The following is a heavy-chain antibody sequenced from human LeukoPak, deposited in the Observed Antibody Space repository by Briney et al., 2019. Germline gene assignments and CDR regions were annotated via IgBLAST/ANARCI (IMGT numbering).Heavy chain of an antibody. CDR2: ISAYNGNT. CDR1: GGTFSSYA. Sequence: ASVKVSCKASGGTFSSYAMSWVRQAPGQGLEWMGWISAYNGNTNYAQKFQGRVTITADESTSTAYMELSSLRSEDTAVYYCARGDDAFDIWGQGTMVTVSS. CDR3: ARGDDAFDI. V-gene: IGHV1-69*13. J-gene: IGHJ3*02.